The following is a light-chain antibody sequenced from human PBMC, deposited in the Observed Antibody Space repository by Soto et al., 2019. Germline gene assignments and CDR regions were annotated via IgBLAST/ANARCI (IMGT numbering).Light chain of an antibody. CDR1: SSNIGADYD. V-gene: IGLV1-40*01. J-gene: IGLJ3*02. CDR2: GIN. Sequence: QSVLTQPPSVSGAPVQRVTISCTGGSSNIGADYDVHWYQELPGTPPTTVIYGINNRPSAVPDRFSGSKSGTSASLASPGLQADDEADYYCQAYDRSLSAWVFGGGTKLTVL. CDR3: QAYDRSLSAWV.